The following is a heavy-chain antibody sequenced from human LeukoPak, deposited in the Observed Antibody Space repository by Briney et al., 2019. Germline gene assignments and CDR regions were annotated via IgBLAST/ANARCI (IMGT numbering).Heavy chain of an antibody. J-gene: IGHJ4*02. CDR3: ATESSAGSCSGGSCYSDVHY. V-gene: IGHV4-34*01. CDR2: INHRGST. CDR1: GGSFSGYY. Sequence: PSETLSLTCAVYGGSFSGYYWSWIRQPPGKGLEWLGEINHRGSTNYIPSLKSRVTISVDTSKNQFSLKLSSVTAADTAVYYCATESSAGSCSGGSCYSDVHYWGQGTLVTVSS. D-gene: IGHD2-15*01.